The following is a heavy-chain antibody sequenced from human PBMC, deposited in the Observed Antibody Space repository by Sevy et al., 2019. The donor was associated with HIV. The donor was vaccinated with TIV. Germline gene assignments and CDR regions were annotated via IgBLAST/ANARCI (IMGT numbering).Heavy chain of an antibody. CDR3: ASSREYYEDNSGYLDY. V-gene: IGHV1-24*01. CDR1: GSTLNRLS. CDR2: FDPEDRET. J-gene: IGHJ4*02. D-gene: IGHD3-22*01. Sequence: GAVKVSCKVSGSTLNRLSMHWVRQAPRKGLARRGRFDPEDRETIFAQKFQGRVTLTEDTSTNTAYMELSSLTSEDTAVYYCASSREYYEDNSGYLDYWGQGTLVFVSS.